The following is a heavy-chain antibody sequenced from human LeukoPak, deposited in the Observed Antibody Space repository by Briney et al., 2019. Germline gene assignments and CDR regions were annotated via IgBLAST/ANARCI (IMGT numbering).Heavy chain of an antibody. D-gene: IGHD3-16*01. V-gene: IGHV3-30-3*01. CDR2: ISYDGSNK. J-gene: IGHJ4*02. Sequence: PGGSLRLSCAASGFTFSSYAMHLVRQAPGKGLEWVAVISYDGSNKYYADSVKGRFTISRDNSKNTLYLQMNSLRAEDTAVYYCARDWVYWGQGTLVTVSS. CDR1: GFTFSSYA. CDR3: ARDWVY.